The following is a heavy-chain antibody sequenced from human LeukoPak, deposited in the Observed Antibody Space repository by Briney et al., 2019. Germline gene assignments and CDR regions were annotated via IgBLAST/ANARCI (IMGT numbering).Heavy chain of an antibody. V-gene: IGHV4-34*01. J-gene: IGHJ4*02. Sequence: SETLSLTCASYGVSFSSFYWRWFRQPPGKGLEWIGEISHAGGASYNPSLKSRVTISEDTSKNQFSLNLSSVTAADTAVYYCARGPPPYCDRSVFYYTYWGQGTLVIVSS. CDR3: ARGPPPYCDRSVFYYTY. CDR1: GVSFSSFY. D-gene: IGHD3-22*01. CDR2: ISHAGGA.